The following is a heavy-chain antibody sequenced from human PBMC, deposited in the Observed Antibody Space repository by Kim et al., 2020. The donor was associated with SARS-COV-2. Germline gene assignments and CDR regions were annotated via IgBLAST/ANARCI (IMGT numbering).Heavy chain of an antibody. Sequence: GGSLRLSCAASGFTFSKYYMSWVRQAPGKGLEWVSSISSSGSAIYYEDSVKGRFTISRDNAKNTMYLQMNSLRAEDTATDYYASATHGSYWGYFEYWGQG. CDR3: ASATHGSYWGYFEY. D-gene: IGHD1-26*01. J-gene: IGHJ4*02. V-gene: IGHV3-11*01. CDR2: ISSSGSAI. CDR1: GFTFSKYY.